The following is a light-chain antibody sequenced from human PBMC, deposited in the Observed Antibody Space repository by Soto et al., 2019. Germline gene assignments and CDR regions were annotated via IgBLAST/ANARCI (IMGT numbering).Light chain of an antibody. CDR2: GAS. CDR1: QSVSN. Sequence: EIVLTQSPGTLSLSPGERATLSCGASQSVSNLAWYQQRPGLAPRLLIYGASNRAIGIPDRFSGSGSGTDFTLTISRLEPEDFAVYYCQLYGSSRHTFGQGTKLEIK. V-gene: IGKV3-20*01. J-gene: IGKJ2*01. CDR3: QLYGSSRHT.